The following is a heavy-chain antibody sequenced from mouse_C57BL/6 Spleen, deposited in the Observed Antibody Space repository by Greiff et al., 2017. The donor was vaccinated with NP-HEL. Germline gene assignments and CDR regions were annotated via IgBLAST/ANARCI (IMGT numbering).Heavy chain of an antibody. Sequence: VQLQQSGAELVRPGASVKLSCTASGFNIKDDYMHWVKQRPEQGLEWIGWIDPENGDTEYASKFQGKATITADTSSNTAYLQLSSLTSEDTAVYYCTTATVVANRFAYWGQGTLVTVSA. V-gene: IGHV14-4*01. D-gene: IGHD1-1*01. CDR1: GFNIKDDY. CDR3: TTATVVANRFAY. CDR2: IDPENGDT. J-gene: IGHJ3*01.